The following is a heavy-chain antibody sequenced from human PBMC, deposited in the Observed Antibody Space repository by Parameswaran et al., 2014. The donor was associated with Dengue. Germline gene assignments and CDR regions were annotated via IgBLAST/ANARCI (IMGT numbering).Heavy chain of an antibody. Sequence: MPGVRQAPGKGLEWVAVISYDGSNKYYADSVKGRFTISRDNSKNTLYLQMNSLRAEDTAVYYCARREWDIVATSYGMDVWGQGTTVTVSS. D-gene: IGHD5-12*01. CDR3: ARREWDIVATSYGMDV. CDR2: ISYDGSNK. V-gene: IGHV3-30*03. J-gene: IGHJ6*02.